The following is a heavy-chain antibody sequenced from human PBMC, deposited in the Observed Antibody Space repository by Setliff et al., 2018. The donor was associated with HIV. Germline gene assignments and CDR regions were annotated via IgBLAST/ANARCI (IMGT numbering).Heavy chain of an antibody. CDR3: ARLLSTRTVGYYFDF. D-gene: IGHD1-26*01. V-gene: IGHV4-34*01. CDR2: ITHSGSA. J-gene: IGHJ4*02. Sequence: SETLSLTCAVYGGSFSGYYCWSWIRQSPGERLEWIGDITHSGSAEYSPSFRSRVTISVHTSKNQFSLKLSSVTAADTAVYYCARLLSTRTVGYYFDFWGQGTLVTVSS. CDR1: GGSFSGYY.